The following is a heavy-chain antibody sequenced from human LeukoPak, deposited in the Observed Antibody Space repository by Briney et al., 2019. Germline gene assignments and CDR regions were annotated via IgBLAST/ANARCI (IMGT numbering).Heavy chain of an antibody. D-gene: IGHD3-10*01. CDR1: GFTFSTFN. J-gene: IGHJ4*02. CDR2: FSSDGRST. Sequence: GGSLRLSCAASGFTFSTFNMHWVRQAPGKGLEWVAVFSSDGRSTFYAENVRGRFTLSRDNSKNTLSLQMNSLRAEDTAVYYCAKSYYYRSGSFDYWGQGTLVTVSS. CDR3: AKSYYYRSGSFDY. V-gene: IGHV3-30*18.